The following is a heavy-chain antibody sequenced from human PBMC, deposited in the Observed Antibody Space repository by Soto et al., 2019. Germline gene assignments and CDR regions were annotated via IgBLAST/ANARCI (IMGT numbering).Heavy chain of an antibody. CDR2: IYPGDSDT. Sequence: GESLKISCKGSGYSFTSYWIAWVRPMPGKGLEWMGIIYPGDSDTRYSPSFQGQVTISADKSISNAYLRCSSLKASDTAMYYCARGHDMDVWGQGTTVTVS. CDR3: ARGHDMDV. J-gene: IGHJ6*02. V-gene: IGHV5-51*01. CDR1: GYSFTSYW.